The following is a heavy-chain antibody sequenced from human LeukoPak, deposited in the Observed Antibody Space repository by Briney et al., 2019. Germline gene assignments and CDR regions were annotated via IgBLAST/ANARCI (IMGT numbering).Heavy chain of an antibody. CDR3: ARDLAHSSGYRPVDY. CDR2: INPSGGST. V-gene: IGHV1-46*01. J-gene: IGHJ4*02. CDR1: GYTFTSYY. D-gene: IGHD3-22*01. Sequence: ASVKVSCKASGYTFTSYYMHWVRQAPGQGLEWVGIINPSGGSTSYAQKLQGRVTMTTDTSTSTAYMELRSLRSDDTAVYYCARDLAHSSGYRPVDYWGQGTLVTVSS.